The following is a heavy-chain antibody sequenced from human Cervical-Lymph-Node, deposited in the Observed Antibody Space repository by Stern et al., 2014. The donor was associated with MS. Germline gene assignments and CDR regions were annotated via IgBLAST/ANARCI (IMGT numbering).Heavy chain of an antibody. CDR2: IYYSGST. D-gene: IGHD3-22*01. Sequence: VQLVESGPGLVKPSETLSLTCTVSGGSISSYYWSWIRQPPGKGLEWIGYIYYSGSTNYNPSLKSRVTISVDTSKNQFSLKLSSVTAADTAVYYCAGSYYYDSSGYYPTWGQGTLVTVSS. J-gene: IGHJ5*02. CDR1: GGSISSYY. CDR3: AGSYYYDSSGYYPT. V-gene: IGHV4-59*01.